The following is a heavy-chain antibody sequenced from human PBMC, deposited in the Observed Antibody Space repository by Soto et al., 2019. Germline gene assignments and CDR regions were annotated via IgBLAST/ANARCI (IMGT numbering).Heavy chain of an antibody. Sequence: SVKVSCKASGGTFSSYAISWVRQAPGQGLEWMGGIIPIFGTANYAQKFQGRVTITADESTSTAYMELSSLRSEDTAVYYCASSPGSSWYSFDYWGQGTLVTVSS. CDR3: ASSPGSSWYSFDY. V-gene: IGHV1-69*13. D-gene: IGHD6-13*01. J-gene: IGHJ4*02. CDR2: IIPIFGTA. CDR1: GGTFSSYA.